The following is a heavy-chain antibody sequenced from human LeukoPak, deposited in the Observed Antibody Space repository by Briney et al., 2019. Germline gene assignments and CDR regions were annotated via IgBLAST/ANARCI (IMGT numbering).Heavy chain of an antibody. CDR3: ARAGSGWYGNFDY. J-gene: IGHJ4*02. CDR1: GGSISSGGYS. Sequence: TSQTLSLTCAVSGGSISSGGYSWSWIRQPPGKGLEWIGYIYHSGSTYYNPSLKSRVTISVDRSKNRFSLKLSSVTAADTAVYYCARAGSGWYGNFDYWGQGTLVTVSS. CDR2: IYHSGST. V-gene: IGHV4-30-2*01. D-gene: IGHD6-19*01.